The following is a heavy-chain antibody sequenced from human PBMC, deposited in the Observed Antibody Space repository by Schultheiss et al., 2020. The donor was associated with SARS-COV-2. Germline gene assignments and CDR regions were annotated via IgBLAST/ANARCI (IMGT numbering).Heavy chain of an antibody. CDR3: ARDGPKGYYYMDV. V-gene: IGHV3-23*01. CDR2: ISGSGGST. J-gene: IGHJ6*03. Sequence: GGSLRLSCAASGFTFSSYAMSWVRQAPGKGLEWVSAISGSGGSTYYADSVKGRFTISRHNSKNTLYLQMNSLRAEDTAVYYCARDGPKGYYYMDVWGKGTTVTVSS. CDR1: GFTFSSYA.